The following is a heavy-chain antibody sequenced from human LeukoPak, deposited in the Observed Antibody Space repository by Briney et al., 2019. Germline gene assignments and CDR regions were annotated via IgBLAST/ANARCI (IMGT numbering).Heavy chain of an antibody. J-gene: IGHJ5*02. CDR2: IHHSGST. Sequence: WVRQHPGKGLEWIGYIHHSGSTYYNPSLKSRVIISVDTSKNQFSLKLNSVTAADTAVYYCASYGSGSYRFDPWGQGTLVTVSS. CDR3: ASYGSGSYRFDP. V-gene: IGHV4-31*02. D-gene: IGHD3-10*01.